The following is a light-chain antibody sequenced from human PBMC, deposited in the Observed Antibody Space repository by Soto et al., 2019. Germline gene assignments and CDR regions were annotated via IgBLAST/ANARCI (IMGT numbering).Light chain of an antibody. Sequence: EXVMTXSPATLSVSXXXXXXLSCRASQSVSGNLAWYQQKPGQAPRLLIYGASTRATGIPARFSGSGSGTEFTLTISSLQSEDFAVYYCQQYNNWPPITFGQGTRLEIK. V-gene: IGKV3-15*01. J-gene: IGKJ5*01. CDR1: QSVSGN. CDR3: QQYNNWPPIT. CDR2: GAS.